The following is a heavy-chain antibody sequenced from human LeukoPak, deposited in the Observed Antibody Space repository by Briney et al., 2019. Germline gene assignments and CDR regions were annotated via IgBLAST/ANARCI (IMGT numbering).Heavy chain of an antibody. V-gene: IGHV4-39*07. CDR3: ARDLNGYNRLDH. Sequence: SQTLSLTCTFSGGSISGSSYYWGWVRQPPGKGLDWIASIYYSGNTFYNPSLKSRVTISVDTSKNQFSLKVSSVTAADTAVYYCARDLNGYNRLDHWGQGTLVSVPS. J-gene: IGHJ5*02. D-gene: IGHD5-24*01. CDR1: GGSISGSSYY. CDR2: IYYSGNT.